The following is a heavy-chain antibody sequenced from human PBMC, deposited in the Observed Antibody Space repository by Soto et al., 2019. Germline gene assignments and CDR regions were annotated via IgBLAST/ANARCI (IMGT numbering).Heavy chain of an antibody. CDR1: GGSISSYY. CDR3: ARDYLPYCGGDCSHYYYGMDV. D-gene: IGHD2-21*02. V-gene: IGHV4-4*07. CDR2: IYTSGST. Sequence: PSETLSLTCTVSGGSISSYYWSWIRQPAGKGLEWLGRIYTSGSTNYNPSLKSRVTMSVDTSKNQFSLKLSSVTAADTAVYYCARDYLPYCGGDCSHYYYGMDVWGQGTTVTVSS. J-gene: IGHJ6*02.